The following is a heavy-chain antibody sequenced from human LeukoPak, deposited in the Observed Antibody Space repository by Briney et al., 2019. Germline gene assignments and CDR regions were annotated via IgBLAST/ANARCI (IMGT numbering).Heavy chain of an antibody. CDR3: ARDRALDLDDNVYFYNTGLEF. V-gene: IGHV4-4*07. CDR2: IYSTGTT. J-gene: IGHJ4*02. Sequence: SETLSLGCNVSGVSMDNNYWNCMRQSDGRGLEWIGRIYSTGTTDYNPSLDSRVTMSVDTSMNQFPLNLTSVTAADTAVYFFARDRALDLDDNVYFYNTGLEFWGQGTLVTVSS. CDR1: GVSMDNNY. D-gene: IGHD2/OR15-2a*01.